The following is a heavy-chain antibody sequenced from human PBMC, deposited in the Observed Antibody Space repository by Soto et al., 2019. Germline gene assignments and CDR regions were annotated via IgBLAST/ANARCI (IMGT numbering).Heavy chain of an antibody. CDR3: ARERGYSGYDSINYCYYYGMDV. J-gene: IGHJ6*02. Sequence: QVQLVESGGGVVQPGRSLRLSCAASGFTFSSYAMHWVRQAPGKGLEWVAVISYDGSNKYYADSVKGRFTISRDNSKNTLYLQMKSQRPKDTAMYYCARERGYSGYDSINYCYYYGMDVWCQGTTVTVSS. CDR2: ISYDGSNK. V-gene: IGHV3-30-3*01. CDR1: GFTFSSYA. D-gene: IGHD5-12*01.